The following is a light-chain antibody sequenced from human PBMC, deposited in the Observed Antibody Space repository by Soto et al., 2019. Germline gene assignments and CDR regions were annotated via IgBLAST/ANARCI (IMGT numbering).Light chain of an antibody. J-gene: IGKJ4*02. V-gene: IGKV1-39*01. Sequence: DIQMTRSPSSLSASVGDRVTITCRESQSIRSYLNWYRQTPGKAPKLLIYAASSLQSGAPSRFSGSGSGTDFTLTISSLQPEDFATYYCQQSYSTPRFGGGTKVDIK. CDR3: QQSYSTPR. CDR2: AAS. CDR1: QSIRSY.